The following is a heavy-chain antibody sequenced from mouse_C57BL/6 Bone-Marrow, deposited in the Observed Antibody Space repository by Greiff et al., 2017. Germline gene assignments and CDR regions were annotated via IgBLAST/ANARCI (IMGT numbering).Heavy chain of an antibody. D-gene: IGHD2-1*01. V-gene: IGHV1-47*01. J-gene: IGHJ2*01. CDR3: ARGGNYGGSYFDY. Sequence: VQLVESGAELVKPGASVKMSCKASGYTFTTYPIEWVKQNHGKSLEWIGKFDPYNDYTKYNAKFKGKATLTVEKSSSTVYLELSEFPSDDSAVYYCARGGNYGGSYFDYWGQGTTLTVSS. CDR1: GYTFTTYP. CDR2: FDPYNDYT.